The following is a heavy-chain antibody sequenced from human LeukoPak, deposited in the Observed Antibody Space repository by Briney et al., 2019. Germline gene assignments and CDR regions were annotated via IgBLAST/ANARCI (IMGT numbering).Heavy chain of an antibody. Sequence: GGSLRLSCAASGFTFSSYGMHWVRQAPGKGLEWVAVISCDGSNKYYADSVKGRFTISRDNSKNTLYLQMNSLRAEDTAVYYCAKDGVAARPKYYFDYWGQGTLVTVSS. J-gene: IGHJ4*02. D-gene: IGHD6-6*01. CDR3: AKDGVAARPKYYFDY. V-gene: IGHV3-30*18. CDR2: ISCDGSNK. CDR1: GFTFSSYG.